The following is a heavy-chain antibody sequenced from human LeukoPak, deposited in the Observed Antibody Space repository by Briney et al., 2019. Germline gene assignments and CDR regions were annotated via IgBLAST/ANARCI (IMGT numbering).Heavy chain of an antibody. CDR2: ISGSGGST. V-gene: IGHV3-23*01. Sequence: GGSLRLSCAASGFTFSSYAMSWVRQAPGKGLEWVSAISGSGGSTYYADSVKGRFTISGDNSKNTLYLQVNSLRAEDTAVYYCAKDRIAAVGTPYYYYGMDVWGQGTTVTVSS. CDR3: AKDRIAAVGTPYYYYGMDV. J-gene: IGHJ6*02. CDR1: GFTFSSYA. D-gene: IGHD6-13*01.